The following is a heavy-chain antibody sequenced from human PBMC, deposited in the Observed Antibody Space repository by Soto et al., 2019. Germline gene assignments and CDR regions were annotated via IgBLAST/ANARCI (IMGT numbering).Heavy chain of an antibody. CDR3: AKDSFINLRGYDSY. CDR2: ISGSGDST. Sequence: EVQLLESGGGLVQPGGSLRLSCAASGFTFSTYAMIWVRQAPGKGLEWVSAISGSGDSTYYADSVKGRFTISRDSSKNTLYLQMSSLRAEDTAIYYCAKDSFINLRGYDSYWGQGTLVTVSS. D-gene: IGHD5-12*01. J-gene: IGHJ4*02. CDR1: GFTFSTYA. V-gene: IGHV3-23*01.